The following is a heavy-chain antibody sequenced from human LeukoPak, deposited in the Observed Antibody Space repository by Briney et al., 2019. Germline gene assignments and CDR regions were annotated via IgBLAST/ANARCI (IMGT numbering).Heavy chain of an antibody. CDR1: GFTFSSYS. D-gene: IGHD1-26*01. V-gene: IGHV3-21*01. CDR3: ARRGDEWELSNSYYYYYYMDV. Sequence: GGSLRLSCAASGFTFSSYSMNWVRQAPGKGLEWVSSISSSSSYTYYADSVKGRFTISRDNAKNSLYLQMNSLRAEDTAVYYCARRGDEWELSNSYYYYYYMDVWGKGTTVTVSS. J-gene: IGHJ6*03. CDR2: ISSSSSYT.